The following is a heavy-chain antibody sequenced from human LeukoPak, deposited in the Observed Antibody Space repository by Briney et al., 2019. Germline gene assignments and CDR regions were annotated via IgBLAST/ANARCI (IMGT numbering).Heavy chain of an antibody. J-gene: IGHJ4*02. V-gene: IGHV3-30-3*01. CDR2: ISYDGSNK. D-gene: IGHD3/OR15-3a*01. CDR3: AKTSRDSDGFWYFFDH. CDR1: GFTFSSYA. Sequence: PGRSLRLSCAASGFTFSSYAMHWVRQAPGKGLEWVAVISYDGSNKYYADSVKGRFTISRDNSKNTLYLQMNSLRAEDTAIYYCAKTSRDSDGFWYFFDHWGQGSLVTVSS.